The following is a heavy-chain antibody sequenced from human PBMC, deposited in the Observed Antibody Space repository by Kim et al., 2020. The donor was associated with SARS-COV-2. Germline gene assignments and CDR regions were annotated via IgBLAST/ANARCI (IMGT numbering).Heavy chain of an antibody. J-gene: IGHJ4*02. CDR2: IWYDGSNK. CDR3: ARDLRPGKSPAAGDY. Sequence: GGSLRLSCAASGFTFSSYGMHWVRQAPGKGLEWVAVIWYDGSNKYYADSVKGRFTISRDNSKNTLYLQMNSLRAEDTAVYYCARDLRPGKSPAAGDYWGQGTLVTVSS. V-gene: IGHV3-33*01. CDR1: GFTFSSYG. D-gene: IGHD6-13*01.